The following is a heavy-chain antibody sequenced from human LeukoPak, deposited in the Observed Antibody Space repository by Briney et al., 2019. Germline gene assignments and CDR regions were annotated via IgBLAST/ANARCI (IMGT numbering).Heavy chain of an antibody. CDR1: GFTFSSYA. J-gene: IGHJ4*02. D-gene: IGHD2-2*01. CDR2: ISGSGGST. Sequence: GGSLRLSCAASGFTFSSYAMSWVRQAPGKGLEWVSAISGSGGSTYHADSVKGRFTISRDNSKNTLYLQMNSLRAEDTAVYYCAKVYAGYCSSTSCYYFDYWGQGTLVTVSS. V-gene: IGHV3-23*01. CDR3: AKVYAGYCSSTSCYYFDY.